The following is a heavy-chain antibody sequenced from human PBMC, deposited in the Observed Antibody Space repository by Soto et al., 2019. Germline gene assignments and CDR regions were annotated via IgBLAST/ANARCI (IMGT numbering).Heavy chain of an antibody. V-gene: IGHV4-59*12. CDR1: GCSISSYY. Sequence: TSETLSLTCTVSGCSISSYYWSWIRQPPGKGLEWIGYIYYSGSTNYNPSLKSRVTISVDTSKNQFSLKLSSVTAADTAVYYCARVFSGSVDYWGQGTLVTVSS. D-gene: IGHD3-10*01. J-gene: IGHJ4*02. CDR2: IYYSGST. CDR3: ARVFSGSVDY.